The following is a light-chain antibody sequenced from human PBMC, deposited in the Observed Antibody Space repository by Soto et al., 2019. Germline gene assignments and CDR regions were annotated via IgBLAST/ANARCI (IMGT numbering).Light chain of an antibody. J-gene: IGKJ4*01. CDR2: DAS. CDR1: QSISGD. Sequence: EIVLTQSPATLSLSPGERATLSCRASQSISGDLAWYQQKPGQAPRLLMYDASDRATDIPARFSGSGSGTDFTLTISSLEPEDFAVYYCQQRSSWPRLTFGGGTKVEIK. CDR3: QQRSSWPRLT. V-gene: IGKV3-11*01.